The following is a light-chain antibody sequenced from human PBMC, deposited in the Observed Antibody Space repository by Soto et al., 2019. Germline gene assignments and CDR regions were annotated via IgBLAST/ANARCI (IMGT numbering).Light chain of an antibody. CDR1: SSDVGAYKY. CDR3: SSYAGSNNWV. J-gene: IGLJ3*02. CDR2: EVS. Sequence: SVLTQPPSASGSPGQPVTISCTGTSSDVGAYKYVSWYQQHPGKAPKLMIYEVSKRPSGVPDRFTGSKSGNTASLTVSGLQAEDEADYYCSSYAGSNNWVFGGGTKVTVL. V-gene: IGLV2-8*01.